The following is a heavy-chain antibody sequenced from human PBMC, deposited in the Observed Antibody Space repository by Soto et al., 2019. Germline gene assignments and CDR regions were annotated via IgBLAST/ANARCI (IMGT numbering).Heavy chain of an antibody. D-gene: IGHD3-22*01. V-gene: IGHV2-70*01. CDR2: IDWDDDK. CDR3: ARINQSGYYSHYYYGMDV. Sequence: SGPTLVNPTQTLTLTCTVSGYSLIATGMSVSWIRQPPGKALEWLALIDWDDDKYYSTSLKTKLTISRDTSKNQVVLTMTNMDPVGTATYYCARINQSGYYSHYYYGMDVWGQGTTVTVSS. CDR1: GYSLIATGMS. J-gene: IGHJ6*02.